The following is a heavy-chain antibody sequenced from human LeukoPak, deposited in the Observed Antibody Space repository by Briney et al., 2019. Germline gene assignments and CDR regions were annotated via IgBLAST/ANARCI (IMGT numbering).Heavy chain of an antibody. CDR3: ARYCSSTRCYDLAFDI. D-gene: IGHD2-2*01. CDR2: IYYTGST. V-gene: IGHV4-30-4*01. CDR1: GGSINSGDYY. J-gene: IGHJ3*02. Sequence: TLSLTCTVSGGSINSGDYYWSWIRQPPGKGLEWIGYIYYTGSTYYNPSLKSRVTKSVDTSKNQFSLKLSSVTAADTAVYYCARYCSSTRCYDLAFDIWGQGAILAVSS.